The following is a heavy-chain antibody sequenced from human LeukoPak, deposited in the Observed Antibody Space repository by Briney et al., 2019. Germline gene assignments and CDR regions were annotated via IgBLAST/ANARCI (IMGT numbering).Heavy chain of an antibody. CDR1: GFSFSNYA. V-gene: IGHV3-23*01. J-gene: IGHJ4*02. CDR2: SSVSGGTT. Sequence: QRWGVLRLSCASSGFSFSNYAMSWVRQAPGKGLEVVADSSVSGGTTNYADVVKGRFIISRDDSKNTLYLQMNSLRAEDTAVYYCAKGTSGGSYYALVYWGQGTLVTVSS. CDR3: AKGTSGGSYYALVY. D-gene: IGHD1-26*01.